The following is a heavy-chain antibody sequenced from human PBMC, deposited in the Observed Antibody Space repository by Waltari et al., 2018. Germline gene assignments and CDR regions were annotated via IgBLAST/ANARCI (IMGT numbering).Heavy chain of an antibody. J-gene: IGHJ4*02. Sequence: QVQLQQSGPGLVKPSLALPLTCAISGDSVSSYSAPWNWIRQSPSRGLEWLGRTYYRSKLYNDYAVSVKSRITINPDTSKNQFSLQLNSVTPEDTAVYYCARDLTFEQQLVPFDYWGQGTLVTVSS. CDR2: TYYRSKLYN. CDR3: ARDLTFEQQLVPFDY. CDR1: GDSVSSYSAP. D-gene: IGHD6-13*01. V-gene: IGHV6-1*01.